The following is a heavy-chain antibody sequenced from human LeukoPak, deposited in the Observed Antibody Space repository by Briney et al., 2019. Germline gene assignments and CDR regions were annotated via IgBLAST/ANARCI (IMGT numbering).Heavy chain of an antibody. CDR2: ISYDGSNK. CDR3: ARDLEMATLDY. J-gene: IGHJ4*02. V-gene: IGHV3-30*04. D-gene: IGHD5-24*01. CDR1: GFNFDHYA. Sequence: GRSLRLSCTASGFNFDHYAMHWVRQAPGKGLEWVAVISYDGSNKYYADSVKGRFTISRDNSKNTLYLQMNSLRAEDTAVYYCARDLEMATLDYWGQGTLVTVSS.